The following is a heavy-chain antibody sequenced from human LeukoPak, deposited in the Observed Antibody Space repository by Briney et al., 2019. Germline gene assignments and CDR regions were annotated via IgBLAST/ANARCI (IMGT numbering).Heavy chain of an antibody. Sequence: GGSLRLSCAASGLRFSDYYVSWIRQAPGKGLQWVSYISSGGDIMHYADSVKGRFTSSRDNAKNSGYLEMNSLGAEDTAVYYCARAYSPPQWSPFDYWGQGTLVTVSS. CDR1: GLRFSDYY. D-gene: IGHD6-13*01. V-gene: IGHV3-11*01. CDR2: ISSGGDIM. CDR3: ARAYSPPQWSPFDY. J-gene: IGHJ4*02.